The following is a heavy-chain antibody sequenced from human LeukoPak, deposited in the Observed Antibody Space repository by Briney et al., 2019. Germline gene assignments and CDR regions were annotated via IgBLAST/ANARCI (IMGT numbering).Heavy chain of an antibody. CDR2: IYYSGGT. V-gene: IGHV4-39*01. CDR1: GGSISSRNYY. J-gene: IGHJ4*02. D-gene: IGHD2-8*01. CDR3: ARHWVDCTNGVCYQYYFDY. Sequence: PSETLSPTCSVSGGSISSRNYYWGWIRQPPGKGLEWIGSIYYSGGTYYNPSLKSRVTISVVTSKNQFSLKLSSVTAADTAVYYCARHWVDCTNGVCYQYYFDYWGQGTLVTVSS.